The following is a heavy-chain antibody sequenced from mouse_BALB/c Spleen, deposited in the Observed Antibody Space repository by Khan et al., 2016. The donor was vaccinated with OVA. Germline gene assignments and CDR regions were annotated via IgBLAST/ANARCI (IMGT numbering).Heavy chain of an antibody. CDR3: AGAFSNGAWFAY. CDR1: GFSISNYG. Sequence: QVQLKESGPGLVAPSQTLSISCTVSGFSISNYGVHWVRQPPGKGLEWLGVIWAGGSTNHNSAHMSRLSITKENSKHQVLLKMNRLQTDDTAIYYCAGAFSNGAWFAYWGQGALVTVSA. V-gene: IGHV2-9*02. D-gene: IGHD1-1*01. J-gene: IGHJ3*01. CDR2: IWAGGST.